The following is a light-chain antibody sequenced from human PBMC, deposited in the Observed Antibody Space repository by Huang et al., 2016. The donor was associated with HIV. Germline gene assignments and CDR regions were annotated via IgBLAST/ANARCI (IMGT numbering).Light chain of an antibody. J-gene: IGKJ2*01. CDR1: PSVFHRVNNKNY. CDR3: QQYYIAPFT. Sequence: DIVLTQSPDSLAVSLGERATIPCKSRPSVFHRVNNKNYLAWLQQRPGQPSRLLLYWASTRESGVPDRFRGSGSGTDFTLTISRLQADDVAVYYCQQYYIAPFTFGQGTKLEI. V-gene: IGKV4-1*01. CDR2: WAS.